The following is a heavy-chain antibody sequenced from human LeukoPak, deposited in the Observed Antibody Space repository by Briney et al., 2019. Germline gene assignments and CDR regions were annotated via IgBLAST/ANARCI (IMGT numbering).Heavy chain of an antibody. J-gene: IGHJ3*02. CDR3: ARGSPCSGGSCYSPDAFDI. CDR1: GFSFSTST. CDR2: ISSNSNNL. Sequence: KTGGSLRLSCAASGFSFSTSTMNWVRQAPGKGLEWVSSISSNSNNLYYADSMKGRFTISRDNAKNSLYLQMNSLRAEDTAVYYCARGSPCSGGSCYSPDAFDIWGQGTMVTVSS. V-gene: IGHV3-21*01. D-gene: IGHD2-15*01.